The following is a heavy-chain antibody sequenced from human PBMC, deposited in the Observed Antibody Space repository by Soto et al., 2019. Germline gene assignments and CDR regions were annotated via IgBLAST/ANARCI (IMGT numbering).Heavy chain of an antibody. Sequence: AGGSLRLSCAASGFTFSSYAMHWARQAPGKGLEWVTVISIRGGDEYYAESVRGRFTISRDDSKNTLYLQMDSLRVEDTAVYYCARGTIVARQHLDYWGQGTLVTVSS. V-gene: IGHV3-30*03. J-gene: IGHJ4*02. D-gene: IGHD6-6*01. CDR1: GFTFSSYA. CDR2: ISIRGGDE. CDR3: ARGTIVARQHLDY.